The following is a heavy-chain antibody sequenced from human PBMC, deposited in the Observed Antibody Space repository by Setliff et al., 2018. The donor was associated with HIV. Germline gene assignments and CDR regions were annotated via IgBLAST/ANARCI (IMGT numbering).Heavy chain of an antibody. J-gene: IGHJ6*03. V-gene: IGHV3-23*01. CDR2: ISAGGGST. CDR1: GFTFSTNA. CDR3: AKTTPSSIRSPYYYYMDV. D-gene: IGHD6-13*01. Sequence: GGSLRLSCAASGFTFSTNAMNWVRQAPGKGLEWVPGISAGGGSTYYADSVKGRFTISRDNSKNTLYLQMSTLRAEDTAVYYCAKTTPSSIRSPYYYYMDVWGKGTTVTVSS.